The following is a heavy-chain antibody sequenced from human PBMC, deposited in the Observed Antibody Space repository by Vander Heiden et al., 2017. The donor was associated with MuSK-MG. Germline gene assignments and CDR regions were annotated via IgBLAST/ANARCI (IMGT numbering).Heavy chain of an antibody. D-gene: IGHD6-13*01. CDR2: ISGSGGST. V-gene: IGHV3-23*01. J-gene: IGHJ4*02. Sequence: EVQLLESGGGLVQPGGSLRLSCAASGFTFSSYAMSWVRQAPGKGLEWVSAISGSGGSTYYADSLKGRFTISRDNSKNTLYLQMNSLRAEDTAVYYCAKGSSSWYRGPIDYWGQGTLVTVSS. CDR3: AKGSSSWYRGPIDY. CDR1: GFTFSSYA.